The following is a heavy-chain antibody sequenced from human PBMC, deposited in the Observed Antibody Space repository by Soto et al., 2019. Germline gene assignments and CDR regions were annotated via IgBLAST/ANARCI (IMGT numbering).Heavy chain of an antibody. V-gene: IGHV3-9*01. Sequence: EVQLVESGGGLVQPGRSLRLSCAASGFTFDDYAMHWVRQAPGKGLEWVSGISWNSGSIGYADSVKGRFTISRDNGKNSLDPPMNRSGAEDTAFYLRAKGKPGAPDWFDPWGQGTLVTVSS. CDR1: GFTFDDYA. CDR2: ISWNSGSI. CDR3: AKGKPGAPDWFDP. D-gene: IGHD3-10*01. J-gene: IGHJ5*02.